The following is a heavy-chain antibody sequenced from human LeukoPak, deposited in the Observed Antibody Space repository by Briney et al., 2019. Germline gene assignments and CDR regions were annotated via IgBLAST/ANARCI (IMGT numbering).Heavy chain of an antibody. CDR2: IYYSGST. Sequence: PSETLSLTCTVSGGSISSYYWSWIRQPPGKGLEWIGYIYYSGSTNYNPSLKSRVTMSVDTSKNQFSLKLSSVTAADTAVYYCARPRDGYNFLFDYWGQGTLVTVSS. CDR1: GGSISSYY. D-gene: IGHD5-24*01. J-gene: IGHJ4*02. CDR3: ARPRDGYNFLFDY. V-gene: IGHV4-59*08.